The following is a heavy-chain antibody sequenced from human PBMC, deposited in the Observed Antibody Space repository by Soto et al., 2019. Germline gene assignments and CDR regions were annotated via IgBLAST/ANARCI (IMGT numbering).Heavy chain of an antibody. D-gene: IGHD2-2*01. CDR2: ISGSGGST. CDR3: AKPKSRYPYCSSTSCWAYFDY. Sequence: PGGSLRLSCVASGFTVDDYAMHWVRQAPGKGLEWVSAISGSGGSTYYADSVKGRFTISRDNSKNTLYLQMNSLRAEDTAVYYCAKPKSRYPYCSSTSCWAYFDYWGQGTLVTVSS. V-gene: IGHV3-23*01. CDR1: GFTVDDYA. J-gene: IGHJ4*02.